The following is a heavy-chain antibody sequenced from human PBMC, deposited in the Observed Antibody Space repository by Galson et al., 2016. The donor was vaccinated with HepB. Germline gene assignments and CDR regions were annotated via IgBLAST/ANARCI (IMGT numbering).Heavy chain of an antibody. D-gene: IGHD1/OR15-1a*01. J-gene: IGHJ4*02. CDR3: ARWNNGNSLDY. Sequence: SLRLSCAASGFIFSNYAMYWVRQTPGKGLEWVAFIWYDGSKKYYADSVKGRLTISRENPRDTLYLQMNSLRAEDTAVYFCARWNNGNSLDYWGQGILVTVSS. V-gene: IGHV3-33*07. CDR1: GFIFSNYA. CDR2: IWYDGSKK.